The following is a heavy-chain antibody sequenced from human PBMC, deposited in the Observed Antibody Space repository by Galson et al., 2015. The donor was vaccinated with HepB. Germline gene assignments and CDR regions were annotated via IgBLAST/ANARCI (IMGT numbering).Heavy chain of an antibody. CDR3: ATAGKYDFWSGYFLGYFDY. CDR2: FDPEDGET. V-gene: IGHV1-24*01. J-gene: IGHJ4*02. D-gene: IGHD3-3*01. Sequence: SVKVSCKVSGYTLTELSMHWVRQAPGKGLEWMGGFDPEDGETIYAQKFQGRVTMTEDTSTDTAYMELSSLRSEDTAVYYCATAGKYDFWSGYFLGYFDYWGQGTLVTVSS. CDR1: GYTLTELS.